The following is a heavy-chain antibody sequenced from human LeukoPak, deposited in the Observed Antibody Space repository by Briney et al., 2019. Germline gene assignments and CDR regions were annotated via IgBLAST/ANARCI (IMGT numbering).Heavy chain of an antibody. CDR3: AKSSGMGTTTDQFQDY. Sequence: PGGSLRLSCAASGFTFSSYAMSGVRQAPGKGLEWVSTISDSGGSTFYADSVKGRSTISRDNSKNTLYLQMNSLRAEDTAVYYCAKSSGMGTTTDQFQDYWGQGTLVTVSS. CDR1: GFTFSSYA. CDR2: ISDSGGST. V-gene: IGHV3-23*01. D-gene: IGHD1-26*01. J-gene: IGHJ4*02.